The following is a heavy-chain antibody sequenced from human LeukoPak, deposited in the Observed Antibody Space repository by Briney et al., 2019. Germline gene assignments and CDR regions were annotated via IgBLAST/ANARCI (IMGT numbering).Heavy chain of an antibody. D-gene: IGHD1-26*01. CDR1: GFTFSSYS. CDR2: ISSSSSTI. CDR3: ARVGDRVGAPLAYYYYYMDV. J-gene: IGHJ6*03. Sequence: GGSLRLSCAASGFTFSSYSMNWVRQAPGKGLEWVSYISSSSSTICYADSVKGRFTISRDNAKNSLYLQMNSLRAEDTAVYYCARVGDRVGAPLAYYYYYMDVWGKGTTVTVSS. V-gene: IGHV3-48*01.